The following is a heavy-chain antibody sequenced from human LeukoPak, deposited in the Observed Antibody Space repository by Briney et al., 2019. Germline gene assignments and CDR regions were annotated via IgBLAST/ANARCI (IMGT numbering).Heavy chain of an antibody. CDR2: VSSSGANT. CDR3: ASTPLRVPYYYYMDV. J-gene: IGHJ6*03. D-gene: IGHD1-1*01. V-gene: IGHV1-46*03. CDR1: GYMFTSYN. Sequence: ASLKVSCKASGYMFTSYNMQWVRQAPGQGLEWMGMVSSSGANTKYAQKFRGRVTMTSDTSTSTVYMELSSLRSEDTAVYYCASTPLRVPYYYYMDVWGKGTTVTVSS.